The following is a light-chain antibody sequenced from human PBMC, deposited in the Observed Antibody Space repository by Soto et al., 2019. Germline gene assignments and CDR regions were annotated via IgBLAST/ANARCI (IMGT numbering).Light chain of an antibody. CDR2: DAS. CDR1: QSVSYN. V-gene: IGKV3D-15*01. Sequence: ETVMTQSPATLSVSPGDRATLSCSASQSVSYNLAWYQQKPGQAPRLLIYDASTRATGIPARFSGSASGTEFTLTISSLLSEDFAVYYCQKCKVAPFTFGGGTKVEI. J-gene: IGKJ4*01. CDR3: QKCKVAPFT.